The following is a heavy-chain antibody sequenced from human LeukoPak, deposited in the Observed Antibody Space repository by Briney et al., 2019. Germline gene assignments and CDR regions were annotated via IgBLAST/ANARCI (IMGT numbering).Heavy chain of an antibody. V-gene: IGHV4-34*01. J-gene: IGHJ4*02. CDR2: INHSGST. CDR1: GGSFSGYY. CDR3: ARGLLLWFGESIPTFDY. Sequence: PSETLSLTCAVYGGSFSGYYWSWIRQSPGKGLEWIGEINHSGSTNYNPSLKSRVTISVDTSKNQFSLKLSSVSAADTAVYYCARGLLLWFGESIPTFDYWGQGTLVTVSS. D-gene: IGHD3-10*01.